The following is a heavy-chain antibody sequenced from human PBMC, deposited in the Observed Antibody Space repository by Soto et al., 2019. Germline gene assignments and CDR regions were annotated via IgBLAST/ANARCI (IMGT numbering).Heavy chain of an antibody. D-gene: IGHD2-15*01. J-gene: IGHJ1*01. V-gene: IGHV1-3*01. CDR1: GYTFTSYA. CDR2: INAGNGNT. Sequence: QVPLVQSGAEVKKPGASVKVSCKASGYTFTSYAMHWVRQAPGQRLEWMGWINAGNGNTKYSQKFKGRVTITRDTSQRTAYMELSSVRSEDTAVYYCARAYYRLGSATRWSGYFQQWGQGTLVTVSS. CDR3: ARAYYRLGSATRWSGYFQQ.